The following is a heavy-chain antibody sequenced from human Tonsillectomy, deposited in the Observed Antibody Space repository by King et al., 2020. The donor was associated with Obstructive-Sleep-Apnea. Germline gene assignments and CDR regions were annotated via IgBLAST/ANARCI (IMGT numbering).Heavy chain of an antibody. D-gene: IGHD2/OR15-2a*01. Sequence: QLQESGPGLVKPSGNLSLTCAVSGGSISSTNWWRLVRQPPGKGLEGIGEIYHSGRTNYNPSLKNRVTISIDKSENQFSLKLTSMTAADTAVYYCASGNSTSPGYWGQGTLVTVSS. CDR1: GGSISSTNW. CDR2: IYHSGRT. CDR3: ASGNSTSPGY. J-gene: IGHJ4*02. V-gene: IGHV4-4*02.